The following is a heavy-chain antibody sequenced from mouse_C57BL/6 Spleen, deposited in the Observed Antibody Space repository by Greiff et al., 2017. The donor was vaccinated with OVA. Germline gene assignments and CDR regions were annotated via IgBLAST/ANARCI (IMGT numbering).Heavy chain of an antibody. CDR2: ITPNYGTT. D-gene: IGHD1-1*01. V-gene: IGHV1-39*01. CDR1: GYSFTDYN. Sequence: EVKLMESGPELVKPGASVKISCKASGYSFTDYNMNWVKQSNGKSLEWIGVITPNYGTTSSNQKFKGKATITADTSSNTAYLQLSSLTSEDTAFYYCARSSYVLYYYAMDYWDQGTSVTVSS. J-gene: IGHJ4*01. CDR3: ARSSYVLYYYAMDY.